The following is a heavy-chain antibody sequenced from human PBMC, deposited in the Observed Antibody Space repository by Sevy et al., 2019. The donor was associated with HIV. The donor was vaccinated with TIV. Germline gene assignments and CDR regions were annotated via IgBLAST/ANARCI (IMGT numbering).Heavy chain of an antibody. J-gene: IGHJ4*02. CDR2: ISWNSGSI. V-gene: IGHV3-9*01. CDR1: GFTFDDYA. Sequence: GGSLRLSCAASGFTFDDYAMHWVRQAPGKGLEWVSGISWNSGSIGYADSVKGRFTISRDNAKNSLYLQMNSLRAEDTAVYYCARGFLIENYWGQGTLVTVSS. CDR3: ARGFLIENY.